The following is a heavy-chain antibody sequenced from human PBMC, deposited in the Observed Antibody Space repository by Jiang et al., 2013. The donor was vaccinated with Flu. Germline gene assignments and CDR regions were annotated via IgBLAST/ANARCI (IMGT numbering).Heavy chain of an antibody. CDR2: TYYRSKWYN. V-gene: IGHV6-1*01. Sequence: RTYYRSKWYNDYAVSVKSRITINPDTSKNQFSLQLNSVTPEDTAVYYCARGAPGGSSWYPFDYWGQGTLVTVSS. J-gene: IGHJ4*02. CDR3: ARGAPGGSSWYPFDY. D-gene: IGHD6-13*01.